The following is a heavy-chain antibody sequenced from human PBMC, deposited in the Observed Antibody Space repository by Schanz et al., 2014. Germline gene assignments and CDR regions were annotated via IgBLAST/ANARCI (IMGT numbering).Heavy chain of an antibody. CDR3: ARDRDQWDGNFCDF. V-gene: IGHV1-18*01. D-gene: IGHD1-26*01. J-gene: IGHJ4*02. CDR1: GYTFSRYG. CDR2: IGGHSGDT. Sequence: QVQLVQSGAEVKKPGASVKVSCKASGYTFSRYGISWVRQAPGQGLEWMGWIGGHSGDTRYAQKFQGRVTMTTDTSTSTVYMELRSLRSDDTAVYYCARDRDQWDGNFCDFWGQGTLVTVSS.